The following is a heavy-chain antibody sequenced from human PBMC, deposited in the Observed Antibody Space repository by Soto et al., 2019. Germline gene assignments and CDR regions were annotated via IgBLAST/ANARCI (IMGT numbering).Heavy chain of an antibody. J-gene: IGHJ6*02. CDR3: ARAAPTGPTKGYGMDV. D-gene: IGHD1-7*01. V-gene: IGHV3-30-3*01. CDR1: GFTFSSYA. CDR2: ISYDGSNK. Sequence: QVQLVESGGGVVQPGRSLRLSCAASGFTFSSYAMHWVRQAPGKGLEWVAVISYDGSNKYYADSVKGRFTISRDNSKNTLYLQMNSLRAEDTAVYYCARAAPTGPTKGYGMDVWAQGTTVPVPS.